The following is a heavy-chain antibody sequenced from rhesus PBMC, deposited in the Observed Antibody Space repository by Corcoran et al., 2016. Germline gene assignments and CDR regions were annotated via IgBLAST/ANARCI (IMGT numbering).Heavy chain of an antibody. CDR1: GGSISSSY. D-gene: IGHD6-13*01. CDR3: ARVGYSGIAAGHLDY. V-gene: IGHV4-169*01. CDR2: IYGSGSST. Sequence: QLQLQESGPGLVKPSETLSVTCAVSGGSISSSYWSWIRQAPGKGPEWIGYIYGSGSSTNYNPSLKSRVNLSVDTSKNQLSLKLSSVTTADTAVYYCARVGYSGIAAGHLDYWGQGVLVTVSS. J-gene: IGHJ4*01.